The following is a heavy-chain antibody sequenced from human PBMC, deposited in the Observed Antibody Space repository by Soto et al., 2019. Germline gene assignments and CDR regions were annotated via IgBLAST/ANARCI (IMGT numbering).Heavy chain of an antibody. CDR1: GFTFSSYS. J-gene: IGHJ6*02. CDR3: ARTRSAQRRGAKLGAIDV. D-gene: IGHD1-1*01. CDR2: ISSSSSTI. Sequence: EVQLVESGGGLVQPGGSLRLSCAASGFTFSSYSMNWVRQAPGKGLEWVSYISSSSSTIYYADSVKGRFTISRDNAKNSLSLQMNSLRDEDTAVYYCARTRSAQRRGAKLGAIDVWGQGTPVTVSS. V-gene: IGHV3-48*02.